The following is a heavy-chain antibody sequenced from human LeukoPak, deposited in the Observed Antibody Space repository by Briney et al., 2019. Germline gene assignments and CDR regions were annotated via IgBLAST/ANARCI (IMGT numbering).Heavy chain of an antibody. J-gene: IGHJ4*02. V-gene: IGHV3-23*01. CDR1: GFIFNTNG. Sequence: PGGSLRLSCAISGFIFNTNGMNWVRQSPGKGLEWLATIAGGDESTYYADSVKGRFAISRDNSKNTVFLHMNSLRVEDTAVYYCAGGVYWSLDYWGQGTPVTVSS. D-gene: IGHD1-1*01. CDR2: IAGGDEST. CDR3: AGGVYWSLDY.